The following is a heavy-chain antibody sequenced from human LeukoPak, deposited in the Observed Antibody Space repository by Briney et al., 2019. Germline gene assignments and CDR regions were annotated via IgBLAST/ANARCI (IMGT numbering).Heavy chain of an antibody. Sequence: PSETLSLTCTVSGGSISSYYWSWIRQPAGEGLEWIGRIYTSGSTNYNPSLKSRVTMSVDTSKNQFSLKLSSVTAADTAVYYCARDAGTSKYQLPYYYYGMDVWGQGTTVTVSS. J-gene: IGHJ6*02. V-gene: IGHV4-4*07. CDR2: IYTSGST. D-gene: IGHD2-2*01. CDR1: GGSISSYY. CDR3: ARDAGTSKYQLPYYYYGMDV.